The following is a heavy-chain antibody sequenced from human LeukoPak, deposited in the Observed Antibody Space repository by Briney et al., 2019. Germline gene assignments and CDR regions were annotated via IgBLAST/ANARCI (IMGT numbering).Heavy chain of an antibody. Sequence: ASVKVTCKSSGYTFTGYYMHWVRQAPGQGLEWMGWINPNSGGTNYAQKFQGRVTMTRDTSISTAYMELSRLRSDDTAVYYCARNRAVAGHYYYYGMDVWGQGTTVTVSS. CDR3: ARNRAVAGHYYYYGMDV. D-gene: IGHD6-19*01. CDR1: GYTFTGYY. V-gene: IGHV1-2*02. J-gene: IGHJ6*02. CDR2: INPNSGGT.